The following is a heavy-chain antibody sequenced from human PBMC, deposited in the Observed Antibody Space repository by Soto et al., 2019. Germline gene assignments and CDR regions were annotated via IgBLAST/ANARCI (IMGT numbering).Heavy chain of an antibody. Sequence: NPSETLSLTCTVSGGSISSYYWSWIRQPPGKGLEWIGYIYYSGSTNYKPSLKSRVTISVDKSKNQFSLKLTSVTAADTAVYYCARDQLEGNWFDPWGQGTLVTVSS. J-gene: IGHJ5*02. V-gene: IGHV4-59*12. CDR1: GGSISSYY. CDR2: IYYSGST. CDR3: ARDQLEGNWFDP. D-gene: IGHD1-1*01.